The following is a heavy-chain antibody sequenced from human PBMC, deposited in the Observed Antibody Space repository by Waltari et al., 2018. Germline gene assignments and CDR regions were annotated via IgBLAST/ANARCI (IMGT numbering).Heavy chain of an antibody. D-gene: IGHD1-20*01. Sequence: QMTLKESGPALVKPTETLTLTCTFSGFSLNSHGEGVGWIRQPPQKALEWIAAGYWDDDKRFKPSLKSRIIITKDSANNQVVLKMTNMDVADTATYYCAHRPRVGIYPGYFDYWGQGILVTVAS. CDR3: AHRPRVGIYPGYFDY. CDR2: GYWDDDK. J-gene: IGHJ4*02. CDR1: GFSLNSHGEG. V-gene: IGHV2-5*02.